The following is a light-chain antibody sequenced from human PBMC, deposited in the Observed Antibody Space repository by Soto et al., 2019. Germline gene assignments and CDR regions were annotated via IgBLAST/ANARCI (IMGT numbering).Light chain of an antibody. CDR2: GAS. Sequence: DIFLTQSPGTLSLSPGERATLSCRASLTVSSDYLAWYQQRPGQAPRLLIYGASSRATGIPDRFSGSGSGTDFTLTISRLEPEDFAVYYCQQYADSPRTFGQGTKVDIK. CDR3: QQYADSPRT. V-gene: IGKV3-20*01. J-gene: IGKJ1*01. CDR1: LTVSSDY.